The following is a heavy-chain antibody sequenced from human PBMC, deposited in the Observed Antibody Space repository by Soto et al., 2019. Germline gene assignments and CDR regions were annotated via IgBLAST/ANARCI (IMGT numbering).Heavy chain of an antibody. D-gene: IGHD3-16*01. CDR3: ASEGQTNVWGSEFAY. CDR2: TSVDETNK. V-gene: IGHV3-30-3*01. Sequence: GGSLRLSCAASGFSFSSYAMHWVRQAPGKGLEWVALTSVDETNKFYSDSVKGRFTISRDNSKNTLFLHINSLRPEDTAVYYCASEGQTNVWGSEFAYWGQGTLVTVSS. CDR1: GFSFSSYA. J-gene: IGHJ4*02.